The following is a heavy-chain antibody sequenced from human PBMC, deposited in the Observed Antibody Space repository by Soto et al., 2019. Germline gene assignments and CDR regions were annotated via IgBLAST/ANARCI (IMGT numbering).Heavy chain of an antibody. J-gene: IGHJ3*02. CDR3: AKASRSQLLPDAFDM. D-gene: IGHD2-2*01. CDR1: GFTFSSYA. V-gene: IGHV3-23*01. CDR2: ISGSGGST. Sequence: GGSLRLSCAASGFTFSSYAMSWVRQAPGKGLEWVSAISGSGGSTYYADSVKGRFTISRDNSKNTLYLQMNSLRAEDTAVYYCAKASRSQLLPDAFDMWGQETMVTVSS.